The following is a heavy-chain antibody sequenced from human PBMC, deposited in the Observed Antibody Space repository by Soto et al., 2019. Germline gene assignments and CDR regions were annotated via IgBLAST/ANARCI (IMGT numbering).Heavy chain of an antibody. CDR3: ARVDYYGAGTYLFDY. CDR2: ITDTETT. D-gene: IGHD3-10*01. V-gene: IGHV4-59*01. J-gene: IGHJ4*02. Sequence: SETLSLTCTVSGASMGRYYWSWIRQSPGKGLEWIGYITDTETTNYSPSLRSRVTISLEASKSQFSLTLSSVTAADTAVYYCARVDYYGAGTYLFDYWGPGTLVTVSS. CDR1: GASMGRYY.